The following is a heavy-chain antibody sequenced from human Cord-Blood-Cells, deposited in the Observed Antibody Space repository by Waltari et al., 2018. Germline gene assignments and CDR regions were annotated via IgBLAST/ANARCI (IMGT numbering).Heavy chain of an antibody. Sequence: QVQLVESGGGVVQPGRSLRLSCPASGFTFSSYGTHCVRQAPGKGLAWVAVIWYDGSNKYYADSVKGRFTISRDNSKNTLYLQMNSLRAEDTAVYYCARGGSGSYWYFDLWGRGTLVTVSS. V-gene: IGHV3-33*01. CDR3: ARGGSGSYWYFDL. CDR1: GFTFSSYG. D-gene: IGHD1-26*01. CDR2: IWYDGSNK. J-gene: IGHJ2*01.